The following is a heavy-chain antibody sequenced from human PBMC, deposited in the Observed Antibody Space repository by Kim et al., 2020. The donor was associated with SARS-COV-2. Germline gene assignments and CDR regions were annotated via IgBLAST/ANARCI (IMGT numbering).Heavy chain of an antibody. CDR3: MKGGWGWIWDQ. Sequence: GGSLRLSCTTSGFTFTGYAMSWVRQAPGKGLEWVSSIGGSDGTTYYVDSVKGRFTISRDNSKNTLYLQMNSLRADDTAVYYCMKGGWGWIWDQWGQGT. CDR2: IGGSDGTT. D-gene: IGHD2-2*03. CDR1: GFTFTGYA. V-gene: IGHV3-23*01. J-gene: IGHJ4*02.